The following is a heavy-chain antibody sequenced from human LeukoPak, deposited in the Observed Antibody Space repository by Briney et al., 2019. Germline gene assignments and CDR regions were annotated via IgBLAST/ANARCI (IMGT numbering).Heavy chain of an antibody. J-gene: IGHJ4*02. Sequence: GGSLRLSCAASGFTFSSYSMNWVRQAPGKGLEWVLYISSSSSTIYYADSVKGRFTISRDNAKNSLYLQMNSLRAEDTAVYYCARDCLGLLRGAAYFDYWGQGTLVTVSS. CDR2: ISSSSSTI. D-gene: IGHD2-15*01. CDR1: GFTFSSYS. V-gene: IGHV3-48*01. CDR3: ARDCLGLLRGAAYFDY.